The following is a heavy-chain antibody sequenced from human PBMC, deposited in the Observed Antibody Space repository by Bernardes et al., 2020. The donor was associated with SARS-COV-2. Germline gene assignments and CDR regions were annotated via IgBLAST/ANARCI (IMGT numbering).Heavy chain of an antibody. V-gene: IGHV3-43*01. CDR2: ICCNLGHI. CDR3: TKEIGTMFFDF. J-gene: IGHJ4*02. Sequence: GGSLRLSCTTSGFSYSDYTLHWIRHTPGKGLECVCLICCNLGHIFYADSVRGRFTVSADNSKNSLYLQMSSLRTDDTALYFCTKEIGTMFFDFWGQGTLVTVSS. D-gene: IGHD1-1*01. CDR1: GFSYSDYT.